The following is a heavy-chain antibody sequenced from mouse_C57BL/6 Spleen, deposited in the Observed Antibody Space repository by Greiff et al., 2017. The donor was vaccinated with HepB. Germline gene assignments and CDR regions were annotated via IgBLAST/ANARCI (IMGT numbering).Heavy chain of an antibody. CDR1: GYTFTSYW. CDR2: IDPSDSET. J-gene: IGHJ3*01. V-gene: IGHV1-52*01. Sequence: VQLQQPGAELVRPGSSVKLSCKASGYTFTSYWMHWVKQRPIQGLEWIGNIDPSDSETHYNQKFKDKATLTVDKSSSTAYMQLSSLTSEDSAVYYCARGSNYGGSFAYWGQGTLVTVSA. D-gene: IGHD2-5*01. CDR3: ARGSNYGGSFAY.